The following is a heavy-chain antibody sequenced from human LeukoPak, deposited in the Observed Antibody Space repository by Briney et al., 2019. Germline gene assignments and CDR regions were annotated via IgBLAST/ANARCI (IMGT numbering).Heavy chain of an antibody. V-gene: IGHV4-4*02. CDR3: ARVYLDCSGGTCSNWFDP. CDR1: GGSLSSSNW. Sequence: ASGTLSLTCAVSGGSLSSSNWWSWVRQPPGKGLEWIGEVYHSGSTNYNPSLKSRVTISVDKSKNQFSLKLSSVPAADTAMYYCARVYLDCSGGTCSNWFDPWGQGTLVTVSS. J-gene: IGHJ5*02. D-gene: IGHD2-15*01. CDR2: VYHSGST.